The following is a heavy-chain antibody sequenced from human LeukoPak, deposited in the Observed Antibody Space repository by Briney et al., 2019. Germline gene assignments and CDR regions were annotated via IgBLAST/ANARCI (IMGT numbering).Heavy chain of an antibody. J-gene: IGHJ4*02. CDR3: ARWRRVYSRYHYFDY. Sequence: PETLSLTCAVYGGSFSGYYWSWIRQPPGKGLEWIGEINHSGSTNYNPSLKSRVTISVDTSKNQFSLKLSSVTAADTAVYYCARWRRVYSRYHYFDYWGQGTLVTVSS. D-gene: IGHD6-13*01. CDR2: INHSGST. V-gene: IGHV4-34*01. CDR1: GGSFSGYY.